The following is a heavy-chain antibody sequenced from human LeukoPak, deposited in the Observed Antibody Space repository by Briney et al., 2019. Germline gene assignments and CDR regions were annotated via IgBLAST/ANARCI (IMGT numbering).Heavy chain of an antibody. Sequence: SVKVSCKASGGTFSSYAISWVRQVPGQGLEWMGGIIPIFGTANYAQKFQGRVTITADESTSTAYMELRSLRSDDTAVYYCARGGYVDTPADYWGQGTLVTVSS. CDR3: ARGGYVDTPADY. CDR1: GGTFSSYA. J-gene: IGHJ4*02. V-gene: IGHV1-69*13. D-gene: IGHD5-12*01. CDR2: IIPIFGTA.